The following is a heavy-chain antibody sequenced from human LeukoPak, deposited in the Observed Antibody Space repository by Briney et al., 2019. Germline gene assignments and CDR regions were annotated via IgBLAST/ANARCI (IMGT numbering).Heavy chain of an antibody. Sequence: ASVKVSCKASGYTFTTPHINWVRQATGQGLEWMGWMNPNSGDTGSAQKFQGRVTMTRNTAISTAYMELSSLRSEDTAVYYCARMGYSSSSYGMDVWGQGTTVTVSS. V-gene: IGHV1-8*02. CDR3: ARMGYSSSSYGMDV. J-gene: IGHJ6*02. CDR1: GYTFTTPH. CDR2: MNPNSGDT. D-gene: IGHD6-6*01.